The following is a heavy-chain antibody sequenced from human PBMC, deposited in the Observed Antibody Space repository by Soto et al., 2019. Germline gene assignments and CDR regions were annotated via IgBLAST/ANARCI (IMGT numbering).Heavy chain of an antibody. V-gene: IGHV1-69*13. Sequence: ASVKVSCKASGGTFSSYAISWVRQAPGQGLEWMGGIIPIFGTANYAQKFQGRVTITADESTSTAYMELSSLRSEDTAVYYCARPKGYCSSTSCAGRAFDIWGQGTMVTVSS. CDR2: IIPIFGTA. D-gene: IGHD2-2*01. CDR3: ARPKGYCSSTSCAGRAFDI. CDR1: GGTFSSYA. J-gene: IGHJ3*02.